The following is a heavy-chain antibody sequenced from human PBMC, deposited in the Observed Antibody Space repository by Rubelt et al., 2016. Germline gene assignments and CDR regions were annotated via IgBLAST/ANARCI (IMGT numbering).Heavy chain of an antibody. V-gene: IGHV3-33*06. J-gene: IGHJ4*02. Sequence: QVQLVESGGGVVQPGRSLRLSCAASGFTFSNYGMHWVRQAPGKGLEWVAVIWYDGSNKYYADSVKGRFTISRDNSKNTLYLQLNSLGVEDTAVYYCAKVGDSLTAAGRRDFEYWGQGTLVTVSS. CDR2: IWYDGSNK. D-gene: IGHD6-13*01. CDR1: GFTFSNYG. CDR3: AKVGDSLTAAGRRDFEY.